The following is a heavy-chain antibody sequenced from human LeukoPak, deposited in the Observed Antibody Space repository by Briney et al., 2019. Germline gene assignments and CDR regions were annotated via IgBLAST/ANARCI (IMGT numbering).Heavy chain of an antibody. D-gene: IGHD6-19*01. CDR2: ISSTSSYI. Sequence: PGGSLRLSCEASGFTFSSYTMNWVRQAQGKGLEWVSSISSTSSYIHYADSVKGRFTISRDSAKNSLYLQMDSLRAEDTAVYYCAKESSAWYYFDYWGQGTLVTVSS. CDR3: AKESSAWYYFDY. CDR1: GFTFSSYT. V-gene: IGHV3-21*01. J-gene: IGHJ4*02.